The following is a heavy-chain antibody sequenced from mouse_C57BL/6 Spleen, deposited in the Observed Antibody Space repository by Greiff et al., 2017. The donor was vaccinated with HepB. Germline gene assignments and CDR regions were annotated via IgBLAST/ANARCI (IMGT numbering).Heavy chain of an antibody. V-gene: IGHV1-9*01. CDR3: ARSGLDGDYFDY. CDR1: GYTFTGYW. D-gene: IGHD3-2*02. Sequence: QVQLQQSGAELMKPGASVKLSCKATGYTFTGYWIEGVKQSPGHGLEWIGEILPGSGSPNYTEKFKGKATFTADTSSNTADMQLSSLATEDSAIYYCARSGLDGDYFDYWGQGTTLTVSS. CDR2: ILPGSGSP. J-gene: IGHJ2*01.